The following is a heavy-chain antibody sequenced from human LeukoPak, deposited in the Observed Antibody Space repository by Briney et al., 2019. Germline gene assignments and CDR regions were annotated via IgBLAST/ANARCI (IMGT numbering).Heavy chain of an antibody. CDR2: ISGSGGST. CDR1: GFTFSSYA. V-gene: IGHV3-23*01. Sequence: GGSLRLSCAASGFTFSSYAMSWVRQAPGKGLEWVSAISGSGGSTYYADSVKGRFTISRDNSKNTLYLQMNSLRAEDTAVYYCAKERRRNAMVRGVIGPPDYWGQGTLVTVSS. CDR3: AKERRRNAMVRGVIGPPDY. J-gene: IGHJ4*02. D-gene: IGHD3-10*01.